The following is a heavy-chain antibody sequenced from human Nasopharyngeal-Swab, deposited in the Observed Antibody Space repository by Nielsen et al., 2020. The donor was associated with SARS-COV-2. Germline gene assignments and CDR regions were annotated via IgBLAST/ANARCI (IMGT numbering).Heavy chain of an antibody. D-gene: IGHD3-3*01. CDR1: GYTFDDYA. Sequence: GESLKISCAASGYTFDDYAMHWVRQAPGKGLEWVSLISGDSESTHYADSVKGRFTISRDNSKNSLYLQMNSLRTDDTALYYCAKVDFWSNYMDVWGEGTTVTVSS. CDR2: ISGDSEST. V-gene: IGHV3-43*02. J-gene: IGHJ6*03. CDR3: AKVDFWSNYMDV.